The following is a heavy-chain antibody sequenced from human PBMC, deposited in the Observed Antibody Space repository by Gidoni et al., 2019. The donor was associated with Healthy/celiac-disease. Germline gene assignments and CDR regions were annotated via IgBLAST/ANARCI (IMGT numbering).Heavy chain of an antibody. Sequence: EVQLLEAGGGLVQPGGSLRLYCAASGFPFSSYARPWVRQAPGKGLGWVSAISGSGGSTYSADSVKGRFTISRDNSKNTLYLQMNSLRAEDTAVYYCAKAPTMITFGGVIVIPFDYWGQGTLVTVSS. D-gene: IGHD3-16*02. CDR3: AKAPTMITFGGVIVIPFDY. J-gene: IGHJ4*02. CDR2: ISGSGGST. CDR1: GFPFSSYA. V-gene: IGHV3-23*01.